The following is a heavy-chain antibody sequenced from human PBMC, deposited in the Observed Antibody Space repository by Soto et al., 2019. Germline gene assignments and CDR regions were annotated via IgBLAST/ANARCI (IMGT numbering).Heavy chain of an antibody. Sequence: QVQLQESGPGLVRPSQTLSLTCTVSGGSISTDHYHWTWIRQTPGKGLEWIGYIHYSGSIHFNPSLQSRLSMSVDTSKNLFSLKLSSVTAADTAVYFCAREDDGGDRDYYGLDVWGQGTTVTVSS. V-gene: IGHV4-30-4*01. J-gene: IGHJ6*02. CDR1: GGSISTDHYH. D-gene: IGHD2-21*02. CDR2: IHYSGSI. CDR3: AREDDGGDRDYYGLDV.